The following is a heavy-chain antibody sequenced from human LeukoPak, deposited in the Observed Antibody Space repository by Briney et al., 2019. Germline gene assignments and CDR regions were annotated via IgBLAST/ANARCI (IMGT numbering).Heavy chain of an antibody. CDR2: SYYSGST. V-gene: IGHV4-59*08. CDR1: GGSISSYY. Sequence: PSETLSLTCTVSGGSISSYYWSWVRQPPGKGLEWVGSSYYSGSTHYNPSLKSRVTISGDTSKNQFSLKLSSVTAADTAVYYCARHRAVSVVGNFYFDYWGQGTLVTVSS. CDR3: ARHRAVSVVGNFYFDY. J-gene: IGHJ4*02. D-gene: IGHD1-26*01.